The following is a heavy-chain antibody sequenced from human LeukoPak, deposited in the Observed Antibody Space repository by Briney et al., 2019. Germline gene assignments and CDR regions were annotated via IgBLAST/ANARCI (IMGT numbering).Heavy chain of an antibody. Sequence: SGGSLRLSCTASGLTFGDYAMSWFRQAPGKGLEWVGFIRSKAYGGTTEYAASVKGRFTISRDDSKSIAYLQMNSLKTEDTAVYYCTRAGIAAAGTSNRLSGWFDPWGQGTLVTVSS. D-gene: IGHD6-13*01. CDR3: TRAGIAAAGTSNRLSGWFDP. CDR2: IRSKAYGGTT. J-gene: IGHJ5*02. CDR1: GLTFGDYA. V-gene: IGHV3-49*03.